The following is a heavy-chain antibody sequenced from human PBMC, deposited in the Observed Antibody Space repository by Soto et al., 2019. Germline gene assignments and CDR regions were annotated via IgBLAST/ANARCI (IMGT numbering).Heavy chain of an antibody. Sequence: GGSLRLSCAASGFTFSSYGMHWVRQAPGKGLEWVAVISYDGSNKYYADSVKGRFTISRDNSKNTLYLQMNSLRAEDTAVYYCANPYSGYDIDYYYYMDVWGKGTTVTVSS. CDR1: GFTFSSYG. J-gene: IGHJ6*03. CDR2: ISYDGSNK. D-gene: IGHD5-12*01. CDR3: ANPYSGYDIDYYYYMDV. V-gene: IGHV3-30*18.